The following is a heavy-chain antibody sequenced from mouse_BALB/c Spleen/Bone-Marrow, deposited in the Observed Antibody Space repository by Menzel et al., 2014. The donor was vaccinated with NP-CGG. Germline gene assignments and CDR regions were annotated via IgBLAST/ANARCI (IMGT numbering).Heavy chain of an antibody. V-gene: IGHV1-80*01. CDR1: GYAFSSYW. D-gene: IGHD2-4*01. CDR3: ARSNDYDPLAY. CDR2: IYPGDGDT. J-gene: IGHJ3*01. Sequence: QVQLQQSGAELVRPGSSVKISCKGSGYAFSSYWMNWVKHRPGQGLEWIGQIYPGDGDTNNNGKFKGKATLTADKSSTTVYIQLSRLTSNDSEVYFCARSNDYDPLAYWGQGTLVTVSA.